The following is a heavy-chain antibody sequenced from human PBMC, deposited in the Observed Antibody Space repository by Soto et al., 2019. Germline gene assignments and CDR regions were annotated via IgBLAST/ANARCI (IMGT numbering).Heavy chain of an antibody. CDR1: GCTFTTYG. D-gene: IGHD1-1*01. J-gene: IGHJ6*02. Sequence: GASVKVSCKASGCTFTTYGINWVRQAPGQGLEWMGWISAYNGNTNYAQKLQGRVTMTTDTSTSTAYMELRSLRSDDTAVYYCARVWVGTTFAYYYGMDVWGQGTTVTVSS. CDR3: ARVWVGTTFAYYYGMDV. V-gene: IGHV1-18*01. CDR2: ISAYNGNT.